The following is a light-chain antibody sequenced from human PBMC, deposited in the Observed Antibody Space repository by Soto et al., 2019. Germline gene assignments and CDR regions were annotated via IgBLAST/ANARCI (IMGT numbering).Light chain of an antibody. CDR2: DNN. CDR3: GTWDSSLSVAV. CDR1: RSNIGSNY. Sequence: QSVLTQPPSVSAPPGQKVTISCSGSRSNIGSNYVSWYQQLPGTAPKLLIYDNNRRPSGIPDRFSGSKSGTSATLGITGLQTGDEADYYCGTWDSSLSVAVFGGGTKLTVL. V-gene: IGLV1-51*01. J-gene: IGLJ2*01.